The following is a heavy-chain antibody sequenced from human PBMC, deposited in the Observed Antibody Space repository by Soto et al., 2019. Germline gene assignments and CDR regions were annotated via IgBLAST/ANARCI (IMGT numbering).Heavy chain of an antibody. V-gene: IGHV5-10-1*01. CDR1: GYSFTSYW. CDR2: IDPSDSYT. J-gene: IGHJ5*02. D-gene: IGHD2-2*01. Sequence: PGESLKISCKGSGYSFTSYWISWVRQMPGKGLEWMGRIDPSDSYTNYSPSFQGHVTISADKSISTAYLQWSSLKASDTAMYYCARRGTSQYCSSTSCPHFDPWGQGNLVTVSS. CDR3: ARRGTSQYCSSTSCPHFDP.